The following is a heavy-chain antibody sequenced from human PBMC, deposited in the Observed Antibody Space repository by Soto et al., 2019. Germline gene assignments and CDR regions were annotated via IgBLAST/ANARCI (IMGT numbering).Heavy chain of an antibody. CDR2: ISGSAGST. Sequence: EVQLLESGGGLVQPGGSLRLSCAASGFTFSSYAMNWVRQAPGKGLEWVSVISGSAGSTYYADSVKGRFTISRDNSKNTLYLQMNSLRAEDTAVYYCAKRGSGSYYTYWGQGTLVTVSS. CDR3: AKRGSGSYYTY. D-gene: IGHD3-10*01. V-gene: IGHV3-23*01. J-gene: IGHJ4*02. CDR1: GFTFSSYA.